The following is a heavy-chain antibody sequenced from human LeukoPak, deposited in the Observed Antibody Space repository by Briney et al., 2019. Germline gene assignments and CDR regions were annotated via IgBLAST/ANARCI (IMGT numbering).Heavy chain of an antibody. V-gene: IGHV1-69*13. CDR1: GSTFSSYA. CDR3: ARGPIALATTSWFDP. Sequence: SVKVSCKASGSTFSSYAISWVRQAPGQGLEWMGGIIPIFGTANYAQKFQGRVTITADESTSTAYMELSSLRSEDTAVYYCARGPIALATTSWFDPWGQGTLVTVSS. D-gene: IGHD1-26*01. CDR2: IIPIFGTA. J-gene: IGHJ5*02.